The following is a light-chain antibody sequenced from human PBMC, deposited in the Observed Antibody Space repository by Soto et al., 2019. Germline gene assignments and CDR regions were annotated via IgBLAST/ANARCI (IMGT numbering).Light chain of an antibody. CDR3: SSYTSSSTQV. Sequence: QSALTQPASVSGSPGQSITISCTGTSSDVGGYNYVSWYQQHPGKAPKLMIYEVSNRPSGVSNRFSSSKSGNTASLTISGLQAEEEADYYCSSYTSSSTQVFGTGTKVTVL. CDR1: SSDVGGYNY. CDR2: EVS. J-gene: IGLJ1*01. V-gene: IGLV2-14*01.